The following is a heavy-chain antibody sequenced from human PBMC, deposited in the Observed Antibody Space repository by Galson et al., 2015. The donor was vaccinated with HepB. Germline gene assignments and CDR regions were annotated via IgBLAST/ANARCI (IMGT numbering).Heavy chain of an antibody. CDR1: GFAFSNYW. CDR3: AGTGDNSI. J-gene: IGHJ4*02. CDR2: INSDGSTT. Sequence: SLRLSCAASGFAFSNYWMHWVRQGPGKGLVWVSRINSDGSTTNYADSVRGRFSISRDNAKNTLYLQMSSLRAEDTAVYYCAGTGDNSIWGQGTLVTVSS. D-gene: IGHD4-23*01. V-gene: IGHV3-74*01.